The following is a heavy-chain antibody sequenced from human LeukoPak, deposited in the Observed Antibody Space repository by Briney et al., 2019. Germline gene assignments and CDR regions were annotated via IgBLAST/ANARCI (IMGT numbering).Heavy chain of an antibody. CDR2: ISSRANTI. CDR1: GFTFSDYY. D-gene: IGHD3-3*01. V-gene: IGHV3-11*04. CDR3: ARSHHDFWSGKYYYYYTDI. J-gene: IGHJ6*03. Sequence: PGGSLRLSCETSGFTFSDYYMTWIRQAPGKGLEWLSYISSRANTIYYADSVKGRFTISRDNAKNSLYLQMNSLRAEDTAVYYCARSHHDFWSGKYYYYYTDIWGNGTTVTVSS.